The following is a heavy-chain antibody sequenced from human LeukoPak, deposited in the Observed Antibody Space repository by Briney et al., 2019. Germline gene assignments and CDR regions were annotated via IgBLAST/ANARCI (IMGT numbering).Heavy chain of an antibody. V-gene: IGHV4-59*01. J-gene: IGHJ4*02. CDR1: GGSISSYY. CDR3: ARGPEYSSSSGIGY. CDR2: IYYSGST. D-gene: IGHD6-6*01. Sequence: SETLSLTCTASGGSISSYYWSWIRQPPGKGLEWIGYIYYSGSTNYNPSLKSRVTISVDTSKNQFSLKLSSVTAADTAVYYCARGPEYSSSSGIGYWGQGTLVTVSS.